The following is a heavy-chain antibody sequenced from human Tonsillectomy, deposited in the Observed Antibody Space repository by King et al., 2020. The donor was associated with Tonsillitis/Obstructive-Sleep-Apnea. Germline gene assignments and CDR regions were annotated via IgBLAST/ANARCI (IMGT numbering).Heavy chain of an antibody. D-gene: IGHD2-2*01. J-gene: IGHJ4*02. CDR1: GFTVSSNY. Sequence: QLVQSGGGLVQPGGSLRLFCAASGFTVSSNYMSWVRQAPGKGLEWVSVIYSGGSTYYADSVKGRFTISRDNSKNTLYLQMNSLRAEDTAVYYCARGYCSSTSCSADYWGQGTLVTVSS. CDR3: ARGYCSSTSCSADY. CDR2: IYSGGST. V-gene: IGHV3-66*01.